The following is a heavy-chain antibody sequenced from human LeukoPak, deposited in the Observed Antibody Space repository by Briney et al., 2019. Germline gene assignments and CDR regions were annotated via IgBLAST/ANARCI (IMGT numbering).Heavy chain of an antibody. CDR3: ARALHDSSGYYFDY. CDR2: ISNSSPNI. CDR1: GFTFSDYG. V-gene: IGHV3-21*01. Sequence: GGTLRLSCAASGFTFSDYGMSWVRQAPGKGLEWVSSISNSSPNIYYADSVKGRFTISRDSAKDSLFLQMNSLRAEDTAVYYCARALHDSSGYYFDYWGQGTLVTVSS. J-gene: IGHJ4*02. D-gene: IGHD3-22*01.